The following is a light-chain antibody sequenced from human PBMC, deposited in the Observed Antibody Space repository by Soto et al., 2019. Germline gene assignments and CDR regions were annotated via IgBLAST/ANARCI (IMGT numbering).Light chain of an antibody. CDR1: QSISISY. Sequence: EIVLTQSPGTLSLSPGERATLSCRASQSISISYLAWYQQQPGQAPRLLIYSTSTRATGIPDRFSGSGSGTDFTLTISRLEPEDFAVYYCQQFSSYPLTFGGGTKVDIK. CDR2: STS. J-gene: IGKJ4*01. CDR3: QQFSSYPLT. V-gene: IGKV3-20*01.